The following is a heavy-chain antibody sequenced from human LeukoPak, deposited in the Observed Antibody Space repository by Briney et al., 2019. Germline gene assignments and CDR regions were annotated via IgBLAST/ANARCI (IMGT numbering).Heavy chain of an antibody. CDR1: GGSISSGGYY. V-gene: IGHV4-31*03. CDR3: ARNSYSYGRYDAFDI. CDR2: IYYSGST. J-gene: IGHJ3*02. D-gene: IGHD5-18*01. Sequence: SETLSLTCTVPGGSISSGGYYWSWIRQHPGKGLEWIGYIYYSGSTYYNPSLKSRVTISVDTSKNQFSLKLSSVTAADTAVYYCARNSYSYGRYDAFDIWGQGTMVTVSS.